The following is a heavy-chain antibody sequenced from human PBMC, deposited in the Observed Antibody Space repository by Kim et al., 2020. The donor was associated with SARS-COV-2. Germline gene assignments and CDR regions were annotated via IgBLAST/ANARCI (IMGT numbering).Heavy chain of an antibody. Sequence: TTYYADSVKGRFTLSRDNSKSTIYLQMNSLGAEDTAVYFCAREGRQLIYWGQGTLVTVSS. J-gene: IGHJ4*02. CDR2: TT. D-gene: IGHD6-6*01. CDR3: AREGRQLIY. V-gene: IGHV3-23*01.